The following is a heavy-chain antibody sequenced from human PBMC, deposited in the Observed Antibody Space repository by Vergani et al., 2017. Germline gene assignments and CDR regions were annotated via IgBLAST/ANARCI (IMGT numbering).Heavy chain of an antibody. CDR3: ARGGYCSGGSCYPHDYYYYMDV. CDR2: INPSGGST. D-gene: IGHD2-15*01. Sequence: QVQLVQSGAEVKKPGASVKVSCKASGYTFTSYYMHWVRQAPGQGLEWMGIINPSGGSTSYAQKFQGRVTMTRDTSTSTVYMALSSLRSEDTAVYYCARGGYCSGGSCYPHDYYYYMDVWGKGTTVTVSS. CDR1: GYTFTSYY. V-gene: IGHV1-46*03. J-gene: IGHJ6*03.